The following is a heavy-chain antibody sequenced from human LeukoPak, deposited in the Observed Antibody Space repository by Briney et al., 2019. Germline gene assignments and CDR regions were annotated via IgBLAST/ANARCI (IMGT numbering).Heavy chain of an antibody. D-gene: IGHD2-15*01. V-gene: IGHV3-30*18. CDR3: AKVRVGTAHFDY. Sequence: GGSLRLSCAASGFTFSSYAMSWVRQAPSKGLEWVVVISHDGSNNNYADSVKGRFTISRDNSKNTLYLQMNSLRPEDTAVYYCAKVRVGTAHFDYWGQGTLVTVSS. CDR1: GFTFSSYA. J-gene: IGHJ4*02. CDR2: ISHDGSNN.